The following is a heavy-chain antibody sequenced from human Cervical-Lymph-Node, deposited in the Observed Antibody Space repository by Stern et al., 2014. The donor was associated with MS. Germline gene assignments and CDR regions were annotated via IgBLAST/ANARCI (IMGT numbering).Heavy chain of an antibody. D-gene: IGHD2-15*01. CDR2: INVGGSST. CDR1: GFTFSTYW. V-gene: IGHV3-74*01. Sequence: EVQLVESGGGLLQPGGSLRLSCGASGFTFSTYWMHWVRQGPGKGLVWVSLINVGGSSTSYTDSVRGRFTISRDNAKNTVDLQMTSLRAEDTAVYYCARSSGASGDAMDVWGQGTTVTVSS. J-gene: IGHJ6*02. CDR3: ARSSGASGDAMDV.